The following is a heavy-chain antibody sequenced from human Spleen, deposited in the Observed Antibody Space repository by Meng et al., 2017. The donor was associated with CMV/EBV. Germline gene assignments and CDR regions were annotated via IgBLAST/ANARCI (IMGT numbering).Heavy chain of an antibody. CDR2: IYHSGST. CDR3: ARERGAGTYQGFDY. CDR1: GAAISTNNW. D-gene: IGHD3-10*01. J-gene: IGHJ4*01. Sequence: SGAAISTNNWWTWVRQPPGKGLEWIGEIYHSGSTNYNPSLKRRVTMSVDTAKNQFSVRLTPVTAADTAVYYCARERGAGTYQGFDYWGHGTLVTVSS. V-gene: IGHV4-4*02.